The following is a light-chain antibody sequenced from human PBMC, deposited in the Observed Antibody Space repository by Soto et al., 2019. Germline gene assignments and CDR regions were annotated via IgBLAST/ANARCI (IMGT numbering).Light chain of an antibody. J-gene: IGKJ1*01. CDR2: KAS. Sequence: DIQMTQSPSTLSASVGDRVTITCRASQSISSWLAWYQQKPGKAPKLLIYKASSSESGVPSRFSGSGSGTEFTLTISSLQPDDFATYYCQQYNSYPWTFGQGTRWIS. CDR1: QSISSW. CDR3: QQYNSYPWT. V-gene: IGKV1-5*03.